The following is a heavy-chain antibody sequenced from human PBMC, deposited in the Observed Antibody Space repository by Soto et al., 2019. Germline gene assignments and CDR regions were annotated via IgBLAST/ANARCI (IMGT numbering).Heavy chain of an antibody. CDR3: ARHVWVGWFDP. Sequence: SETLSLTCTVSGGSISDFYWSWIRQPPGKGLEWIGYIYYIGTTNYNPSLKSRVTISVDASKNQFSLKLNSVTAADTAVYYCARHVWVGWFDPWGQGTPVTVSS. D-gene: IGHD2-8*01. CDR1: GGSISDFY. V-gene: IGHV4-59*01. J-gene: IGHJ5*02. CDR2: IYYIGTT.